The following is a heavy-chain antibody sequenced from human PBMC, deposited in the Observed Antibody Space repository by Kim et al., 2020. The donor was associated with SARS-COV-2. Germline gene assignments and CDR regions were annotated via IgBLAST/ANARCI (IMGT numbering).Heavy chain of an antibody. CDR3: ARGDLGYCSGGSCYSGSYYYSGMDG. CDR1: GFTFSSYD. Sequence: GGSLRLSCAASGFTFSSYDMHWVRQAPGKGLEWVSAIGTAGDTYYPGSVKGRFTISRENAKNSLYLQMNSLRAGDTAVYYCARGDLGYCSGGSCYSGSYYYSGMDGWGQGTTVTVS. V-gene: IGHV3-13*01. J-gene: IGHJ6*02. D-gene: IGHD2-15*01. CDR2: IGTAGDT.